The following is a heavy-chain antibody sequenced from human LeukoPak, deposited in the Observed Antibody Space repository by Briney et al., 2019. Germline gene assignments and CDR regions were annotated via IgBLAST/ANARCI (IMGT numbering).Heavy chain of an antibody. J-gene: IGHJ4*02. CDR2: FDPEDGET. V-gene: IGHV1-24*01. CDR1: GYTLTELS. D-gene: IGHD3-16*02. Sequence: ASVKVSCKVSGYTLTELSMHWVRQAPGKGLEWMGGFDPEDGETIYAQKFQGRITMTEDTSTDTAYMELSSLRSEDTAVYYCATGPLGGFWGSYRRPIDYWGQGTLVTVSS. CDR3: ATGPLGGFWGSYRRPIDY.